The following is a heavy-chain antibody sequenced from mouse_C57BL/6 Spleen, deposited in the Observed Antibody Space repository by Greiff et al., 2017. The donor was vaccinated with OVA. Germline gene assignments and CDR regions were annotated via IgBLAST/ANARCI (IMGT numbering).Heavy chain of an antibody. CDR3: ARVGGNYVGDY. V-gene: IGHV5-16*01. D-gene: IGHD2-1*01. CDR1: GFTFSDYY. CDR2: INYDGSST. Sequence: EVKVVESEGGLVQPGSSMKLSCTASGFTFSDYYMAWVRQVPEKGLEWVANINYDGSSTYYLDSLKSRFIISRDNAKNILYLQMSSLKSEDTATYYCARVGGNYVGDYWGQGTSVTVSS. J-gene: IGHJ4*01.